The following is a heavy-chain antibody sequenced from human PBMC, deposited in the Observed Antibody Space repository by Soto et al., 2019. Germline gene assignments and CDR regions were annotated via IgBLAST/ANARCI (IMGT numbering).Heavy chain of an antibody. CDR1: GFTVSSNY. CDR2: IYSGGST. J-gene: IGHJ6*02. V-gene: IGHV3-53*01. D-gene: IGHD2-2*01. Sequence: GGSLRLSCAASGFTVSSNYMSWVRQAPGKGLEWVSVIYSGGSTYYADSVKGRFTISRDNSKNTLYLQMNSLRAEDTAVYYCARESIVVVPSPFYYYYYGMDVWGQGTTVTVSS. CDR3: ARESIVVVPSPFYYYYYGMDV.